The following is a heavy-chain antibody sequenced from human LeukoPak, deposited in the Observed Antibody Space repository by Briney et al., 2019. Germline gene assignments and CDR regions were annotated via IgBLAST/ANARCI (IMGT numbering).Heavy chain of an antibody. CDR1: GFTFSSYS. Sequence: PGGSLRLSCAVSGFTFSSYSMNWVRQAPGKGLEWVSSISSSSSYIYYADSVKGRFTISRDNAKNSLYLQMNSLRAEDTAVYYCARALLWFGELWYWGQGTLVTVSS. CDR2: ISSSSSYI. J-gene: IGHJ4*02. D-gene: IGHD3-10*01. V-gene: IGHV3-21*01. CDR3: ARALLWFGELWY.